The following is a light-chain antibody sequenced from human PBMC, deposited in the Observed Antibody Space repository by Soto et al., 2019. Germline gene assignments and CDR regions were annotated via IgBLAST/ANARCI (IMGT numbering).Light chain of an antibody. V-gene: IGLV6-57*04. CDR2: EDK. Sequence: NFMLTQPLSVSESPGKTVTISCTRSSGSIAYNYVQWCQQRPGSAPTTVIYEDKQRPSGVPDRFSGSIDRSSNSASLTISGLEIEDEAAYSCQSYDSNSVVFGGGTKLTVL. CDR3: QSYDSNSVV. J-gene: IGLJ2*01. CDR1: SGSIAYNY.